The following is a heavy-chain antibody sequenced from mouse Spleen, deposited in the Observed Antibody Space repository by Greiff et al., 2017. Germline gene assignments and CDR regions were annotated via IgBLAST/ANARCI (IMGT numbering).Heavy chain of an antibody. CDR1: GYTFTSYW. J-gene: IGHJ4*01. CDR2: IDPSDSDT. Sequence: VQLQQPGAELVMPGASVKLSCKASGYTFTSYWMHWVKQRPGQGLEWIGEIDPSDSDTNYNQKFKGKATLTVDKSSSTAYMQLGSLTSEDSAVYYCARDRLRRDYYYAMDYWGQGTSVTVSS. V-gene: IGHV1-69*01. CDR3: ARDRLRRDYYYAMDY. D-gene: IGHD2-13*01.